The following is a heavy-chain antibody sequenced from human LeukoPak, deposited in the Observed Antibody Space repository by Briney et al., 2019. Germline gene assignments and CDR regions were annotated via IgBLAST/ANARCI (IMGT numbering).Heavy chain of an antibody. CDR3: AKDGVVAASHYYYYGMDV. D-gene: IGHD2-15*01. Sequence: GGSLRLSCAASGFTFSSYAMSWVRQAPGKGLEWVSAISGSGGSTYYADSVKGRFTISRDNSKNTLYLQMNSLRDEDTAVYYCAKDGVVAASHYYYYGMDVWGQGTTVTVSS. CDR2: ISGSGGST. J-gene: IGHJ6*02. CDR1: GFTFSSYA. V-gene: IGHV3-23*01.